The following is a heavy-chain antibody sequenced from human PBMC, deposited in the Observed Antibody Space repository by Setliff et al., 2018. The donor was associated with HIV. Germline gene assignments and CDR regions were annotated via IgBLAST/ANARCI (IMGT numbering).Heavy chain of an antibody. Sequence: GESLKISCAASGFTFSSYGMHWVRQAPGKGLEWVANIKEDGSEKYYVDSVKGRFTVSRDNAKNSLYLQMNSLRAEDTAVYYCARQDLGAYAPLRYWGQGTLVTVSS. D-gene: IGHD5-12*01. CDR2: IKEDGSEK. J-gene: IGHJ4*02. CDR3: ARQDLGAYAPLRY. CDR1: GFTFSSYG. V-gene: IGHV3-7*01.